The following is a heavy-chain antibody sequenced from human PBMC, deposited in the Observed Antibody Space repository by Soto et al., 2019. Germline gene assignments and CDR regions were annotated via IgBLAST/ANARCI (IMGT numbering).Heavy chain of an antibody. CDR1: GGSISSSYW. D-gene: IGHD1-26*01. CDR3: AIVWVGGTH. CDR2: IYHSGTT. J-gene: IGHJ4*02. V-gene: IGHV4-4*02. Sequence: QVQLQESGPGLVRPSGTLSLTCAVSGGSISSSYWWTWVRQPPGKGLEWIGEIYHSGTTNYNPSFKIRVTISVDKSKNQFSVKLTSVTAADSAVYYCAIVWVGGTHWGQGPLVTVSS.